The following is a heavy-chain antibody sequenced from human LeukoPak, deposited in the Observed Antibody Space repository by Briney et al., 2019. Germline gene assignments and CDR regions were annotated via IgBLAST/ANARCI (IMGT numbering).Heavy chain of an antibody. J-gene: IGHJ6*03. Sequence: PGGSLRLSCAASGFTFSSFDRHWVRQPTGQGLEWVSTIGTASDTYYPRSVEGRFTLSRDNAKNSLYLQMNSLTAGDTAVYYCARGPARGKYYYMDVWGKGTTVTVSS. CDR1: GFTFSSFD. V-gene: IGHV3-13*01. CDR2: IGTASDT. CDR3: ARGPARGKYYYMDV. D-gene: IGHD1-1*01.